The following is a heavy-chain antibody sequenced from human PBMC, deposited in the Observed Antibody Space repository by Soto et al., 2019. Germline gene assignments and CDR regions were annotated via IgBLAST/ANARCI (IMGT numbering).Heavy chain of an antibody. CDR2: INPNSGGT. Sequence: QVQLVQSGAEVKKPGASVKVSCKASGYTFTGYYMHWVRQAPGQGLEWMGWINPNSGGTNYAQKFQGWVTMTRDTSISTAYMELSRLRSDDTAVYYCARDGSVSYYGLTGYYYYGMDVWGQGTTVTVSS. J-gene: IGHJ6*02. CDR3: ARDGSVSYYGLTGYYYYGMDV. CDR1: GYTFTGYY. D-gene: IGHD1-26*01. V-gene: IGHV1-2*04.